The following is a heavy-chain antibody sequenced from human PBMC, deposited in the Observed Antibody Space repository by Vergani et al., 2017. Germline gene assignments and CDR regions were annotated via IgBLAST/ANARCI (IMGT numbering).Heavy chain of an antibody. CDR3: AKGGARGGYYYDMDV. Sequence: EVQLVESGGGLVQPGRSLRLSCAASGFTFDDYAMHWVRQAPGKGLEWVSGISWNSGSIGYADSVKGRFTISRDNAKTSLYLQMNSLRAEDTALYYCAKGGARGGYYYDMDVWGKGTTVTVSS. V-gene: IGHV3-9*01. CDR2: ISWNSGSI. D-gene: IGHD1-26*01. CDR1: GFTFDDYA. J-gene: IGHJ6*03.